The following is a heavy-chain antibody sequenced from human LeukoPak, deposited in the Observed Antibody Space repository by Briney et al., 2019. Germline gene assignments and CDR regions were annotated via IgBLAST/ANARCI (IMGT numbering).Heavy chain of an antibody. CDR3: ARTLYVAAVPGGLDY. D-gene: IGHD6-13*01. J-gene: IGHJ4*02. V-gene: IGHV1-46*01. CDR2: INPSGGST. CDR1: GYTFTSYY. Sequence: GASVKVSCKASGYTFTSYYMHWVRQAPGQGLEWMGIINPSGGSTSYAQKFQGRVTMTRDTSSSTVYMELSRLRSDDTAFYYCARTLYVAAVPGGLDYWGQGTLVTVSS.